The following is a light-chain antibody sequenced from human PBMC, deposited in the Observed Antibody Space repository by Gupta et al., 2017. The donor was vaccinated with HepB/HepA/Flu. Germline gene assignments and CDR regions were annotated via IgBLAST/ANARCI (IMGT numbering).Light chain of an antibody. V-gene: IGLV1-44*01. Sequence: QSVLTQPPSASGTPGQGVTIPCSGSSSNIGSNNVNWYQQLPGMAPKLLISSNDQRPSGVPDRFSGSKSGTSASLAISGLQSEDEADYYCAAWDDSLTGYYVFGTGTQVTVL. CDR1: SSNIGSNN. CDR3: AAWDDSLTGYYV. J-gene: IGLJ1*01. CDR2: SND.